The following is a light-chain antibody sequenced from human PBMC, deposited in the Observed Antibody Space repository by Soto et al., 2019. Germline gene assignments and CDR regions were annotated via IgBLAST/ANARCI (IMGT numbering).Light chain of an antibody. V-gene: IGKV3-20*01. CDR3: QQYGSSPIT. Sequence: EIVLTQSPVTLSLSPGERATLSCRASQSVSSSYLAWYQQKPGQVPSLLIYGASSRATGIPDRFSGSGSGTDFTLTISRLEPEDFAVYYCQQYGSSPITFGQGTRLEMK. CDR2: GAS. J-gene: IGKJ5*01. CDR1: QSVSSSY.